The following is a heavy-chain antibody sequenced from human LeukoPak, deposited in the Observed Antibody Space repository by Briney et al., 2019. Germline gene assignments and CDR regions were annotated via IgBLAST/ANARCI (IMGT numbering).Heavy chain of an antibody. D-gene: IGHD3-10*01. Sequence: GGSLKISCQGSGYRFTSYWIGWVRPMPGKGLEWMWIIYPGDSDTRYSPSFQGQVTISADKSISTAYLQWSSLKASDTAMYYCAAIPTMVRGAFDYWGQGTLVTVSS. CDR3: AAIPTMVRGAFDY. CDR2: IYPGDSDT. J-gene: IGHJ4*02. CDR1: GYRFTSYW. V-gene: IGHV5-51*01.